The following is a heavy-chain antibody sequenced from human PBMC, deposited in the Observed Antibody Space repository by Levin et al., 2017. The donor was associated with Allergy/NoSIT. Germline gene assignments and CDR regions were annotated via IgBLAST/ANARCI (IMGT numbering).Heavy chain of an antibody. CDR1: GFTFSDYS. Sequence: PGESLKISCTASGFTFSDYSMSWVRQAPGKGLEWVSSITFRSRHIYYADSVRGRFTISRDDAKNSLYLQMNSLRAEDTAVYFCATPIANDHWGQGTLVSVSS. D-gene: IGHD3-16*01. J-gene: IGHJ4*02. CDR2: ITFRSRHI. CDR3: ATPIANDH. V-gene: IGHV3-21*06.